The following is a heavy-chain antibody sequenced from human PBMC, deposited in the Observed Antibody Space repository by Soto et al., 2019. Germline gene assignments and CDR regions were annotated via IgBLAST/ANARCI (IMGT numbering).Heavy chain of an antibody. J-gene: IGHJ1*01. CDR1: GYTFTSYG. D-gene: IGHD3-22*01. CDR3: ARVEDSSGYYQYFQH. V-gene: IGHV1-18*01. Sequence: GASVKVSCKASGYTFTSYGISWVRQAPGQGLEWMGWISAYNGNTNYAQKLQGRVTMTTDTSTSTAYMELRSLRSDDTAVYYCARVEDSSGYYQYFQHWGQGTLVTVSS. CDR2: ISAYNGNT.